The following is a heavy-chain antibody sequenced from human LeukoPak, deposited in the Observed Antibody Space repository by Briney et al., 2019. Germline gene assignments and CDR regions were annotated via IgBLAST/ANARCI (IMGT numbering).Heavy chain of an antibody. CDR1: GFTFSSYA. D-gene: IGHD2-15*01. J-gene: IGHJ6*02. Sequence: GGSLRLSCAASGFTFSSYAMHWVRQAPGKGLEWVAVISYDGSNKYYADSVKGRFTISRDNSKNTLYLQMNSLRAEDTAVYYCARDRGYCSGGSCYSLDYYYYGMDVWGQGTTVTVPS. CDR3: ARDRGYCSGGSCYSLDYYYYGMDV. V-gene: IGHV3-30-3*01. CDR2: ISYDGSNK.